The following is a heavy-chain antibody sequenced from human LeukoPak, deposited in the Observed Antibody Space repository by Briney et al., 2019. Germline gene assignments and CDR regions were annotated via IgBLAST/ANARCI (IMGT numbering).Heavy chain of an antibody. CDR1: GITFSSYG. Sequence: GGSLRLSCAASGITFSSYGMSWVRQAPGKGLEYVSVISSDGGGTYYANSVKGRFTISRDNSKNTLYLQMGSLRDEDMAVYYCARAHSSSSSGYYMDVWGKGTTVTVSS. J-gene: IGHJ6*03. CDR2: ISSDGGGT. CDR3: ARAHSSSSSGYYMDV. V-gene: IGHV3-64*01. D-gene: IGHD6-6*01.